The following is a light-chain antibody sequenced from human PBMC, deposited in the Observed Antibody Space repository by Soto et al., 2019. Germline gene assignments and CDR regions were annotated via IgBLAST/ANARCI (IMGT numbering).Light chain of an antibody. J-gene: IGLJ3*02. CDR3: FSYTTSSTLV. V-gene: IGLV2-14*01. CDR1: SSDVGGYNY. CDR2: EVS. Sequence: QSALTQPASVSGSPGQSITISCTGTSSDVGGYNYVSWYQQHPAKAPKLMIYEVSNRPSGVSHRFSGSKSGNTTSLTISGLQAEDEADYYCFSYTTSSTLVFGGGTKLTVL.